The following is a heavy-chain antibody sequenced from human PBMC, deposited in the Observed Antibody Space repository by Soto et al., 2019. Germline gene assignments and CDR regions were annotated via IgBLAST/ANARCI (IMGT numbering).Heavy chain of an antibody. J-gene: IGHJ6*02. D-gene: IGHD3-10*01. Sequence: LKISCQGSGYSFANYWMAWVRQMPGKGLEWVGVIYPGDSDTRYSPSFRGQVTISADKSISHAYLQWSSLKASDTAMYYCARNRLRQYYYGMDVWGQGTTVTVSS. CDR2: IYPGDSDT. V-gene: IGHV5-51*01. CDR1: GYSFANYW. CDR3: ARNRLRQYYYGMDV.